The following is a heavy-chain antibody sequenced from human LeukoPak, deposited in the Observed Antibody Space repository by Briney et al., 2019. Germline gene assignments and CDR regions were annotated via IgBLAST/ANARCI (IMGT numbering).Heavy chain of an antibody. J-gene: IGHJ4*02. CDR2: IRYDGSKK. V-gene: IGHV3-30*02. CDR3: AKSPYDSSGYYWDY. CDR1: GFTFSSYG. D-gene: IGHD3-22*01. Sequence: GGSLRLSCAASGFTFSSYGMHWVRQAPGKGLEWVAFIRYDGSKKYYADSVKGRFTISRDNSKNTLYLQMNSLRAEDTAVYYCAKSPYDSSGYYWDYWGQGTLVTVSS.